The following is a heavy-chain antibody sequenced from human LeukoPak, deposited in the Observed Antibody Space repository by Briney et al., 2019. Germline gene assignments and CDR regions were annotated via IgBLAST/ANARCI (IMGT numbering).Heavy chain of an antibody. CDR3: AKDRVGPGSYNYIMDV. J-gene: IGHJ6*02. Sequence: GGSLRLSCAASGFSFSNYGMHWVRQTPGMGLEWVAVLSFNGVNAYYADSVRGRFTVSRENSRNYLQMNSLRAEDTAVYFCAKDRVGPGSYNYIMDVWGQGTTVTVSS. D-gene: IGHD5-24*01. V-gene: IGHV3-30*18. CDR1: GFSFSNYG. CDR2: LSFNGVNA.